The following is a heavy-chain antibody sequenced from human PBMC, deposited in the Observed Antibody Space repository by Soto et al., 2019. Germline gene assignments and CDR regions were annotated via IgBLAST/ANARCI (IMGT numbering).Heavy chain of an antibody. CDR2: ISAYNGNT. V-gene: IGHV1-18*01. CDR1: GYTFTSYG. CDR3: ARVSGQDNDDSGSYYVHYYGMDV. Sequence: GASVKVSCKASGYTFTSYGISWVRQAPGQGLEWMGWISAYNGNTNYAQKLKGRVTMTTDTSTSTAYMELRSLRSDDTAVYYCARVSGQDNDDSGSYYVHYYGMDVWGQGTTVTVSS. D-gene: IGHD1-26*01. J-gene: IGHJ6*02.